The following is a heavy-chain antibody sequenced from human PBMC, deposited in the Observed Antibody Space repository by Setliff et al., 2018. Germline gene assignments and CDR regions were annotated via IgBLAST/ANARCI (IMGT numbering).Heavy chain of an antibody. CDR1: GDSISSSRYY. V-gene: IGHV4-39*01. J-gene: IGHJ4*02. CDR2: IYYSGTT. Sequence: SETLSLTCTVSGDSISSSRYYWAWIRQPPGKGLEWIGNIYYSGTTYSNPSLKSRVTMSVDTSKNQFSLRPNSVTASDTAVYYCGTTGTYRYFAYWGQGTLVTVSS. D-gene: IGHD1-1*01. CDR3: GTTGTYRYFAY.